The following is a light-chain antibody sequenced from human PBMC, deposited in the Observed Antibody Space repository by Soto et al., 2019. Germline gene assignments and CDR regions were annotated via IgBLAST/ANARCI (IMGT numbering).Light chain of an antibody. J-gene: IGKJ4*01. CDR2: ATS. Sequence: EIVLTQSPGTLSLSPGERATLSCRASQSISSSYLGWYQQKPGQSPRLLIFATSTRATGIPDRFSGTGSGTDFTLTISRLEPEDFAVYYCQQYCCTPPLAFGGGTKAEIK. CDR3: QQYCCTPPLA. CDR1: QSISSSY. V-gene: IGKV3-20*01.